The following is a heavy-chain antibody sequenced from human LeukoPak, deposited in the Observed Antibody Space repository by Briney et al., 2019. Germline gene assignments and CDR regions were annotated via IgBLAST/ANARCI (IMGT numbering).Heavy chain of an antibody. Sequence: ASVKVSCKASGYTFTGYYMHWVRQAPGQGLEWMGWINPNSGGTNYAQKCQGRVTMTRGTSISTAYMELSRLRSDDTAVYYCARDRLWFGPYYYGIDVWGQGTTVTVSS. J-gene: IGHJ6*02. V-gene: IGHV1-2*02. CDR1: GYTFTGYY. CDR3: ARDRLWFGPYYYGIDV. D-gene: IGHD3-10*01. CDR2: INPNSGGT.